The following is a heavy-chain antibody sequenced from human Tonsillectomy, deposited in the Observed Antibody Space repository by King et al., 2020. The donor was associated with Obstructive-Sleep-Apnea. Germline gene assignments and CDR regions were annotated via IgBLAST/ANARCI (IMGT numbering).Heavy chain of an antibody. CDR1: GFTFSGYA. CDR2: ISFDGTIK. D-gene: IGHD3-3*01. CDR3: AGDPIFGVVLHLDY. V-gene: IGHV3-30*04. Sequence: VQLVESGGGVVQPGRSLRLSCAASGFTFSGYAIHWVRQAPGKGLEWVALISFDGTIKYYADSVKGRFTISRDNSNNTLYLQMISLRAEDTAVYFCAGDPIFGVVLHLDYWGQGTLVTVSS. J-gene: IGHJ4*02.